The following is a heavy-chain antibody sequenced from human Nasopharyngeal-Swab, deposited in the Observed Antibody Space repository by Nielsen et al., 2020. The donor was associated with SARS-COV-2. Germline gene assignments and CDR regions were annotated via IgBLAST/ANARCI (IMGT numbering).Heavy chain of an antibody. CDR3: ARPSPPKLWSGYYTDPGYYYTDI. D-gene: IGHD3-3*01. J-gene: IGHJ6*03. Sequence: VREAPGRGLECGGIIYPGDSDTSYSPSFQGQVTISADKSISTAYLQWRSLKASDTAMYYCARPSPPKLWSGYYTDPGYYYTDIWGKGTTVTVSS. V-gene: IGHV5-51*01. CDR2: IYPGDSDT.